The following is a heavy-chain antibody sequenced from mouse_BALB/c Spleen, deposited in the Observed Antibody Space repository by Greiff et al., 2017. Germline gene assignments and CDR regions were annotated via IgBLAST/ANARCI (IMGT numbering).Heavy chain of an antibody. CDR2: INPYNGDT. Sequence: EVQRVESGPELVKPGASVKISCKASGYSFTGYFMNWVKQSHGKSLEWIGRINPYNGDTFYNQKFKGKATLTVDKSSSTAHMELLSLTSEDSAVYYGGRYYRYDVDYSMDYWGQGTSVTVSS. D-gene: IGHD2-14*01. V-gene: IGHV1-37*01. CDR1: GYSFTGYF. CDR3: GRYYRYDVDYSMDY. J-gene: IGHJ4*01.